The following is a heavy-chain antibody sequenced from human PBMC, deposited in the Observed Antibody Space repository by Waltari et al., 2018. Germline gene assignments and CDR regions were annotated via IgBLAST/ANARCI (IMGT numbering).Heavy chain of an antibody. CDR1: GGTFSSYA. Sequence: QVQLVQSGAEVKKPGSSVKVSCKASGGTFSSYAISWVRQAPGQGLEWMGGIIPIFGTANYAQKVQGRVTITTDESTSTAYMELSSLRSEDTAVYYCARDKVEDYDFWRGPYYYMDVWGKGTTVTVSS. V-gene: IGHV1-69*05. D-gene: IGHD3-3*01. CDR2: IIPIFGTA. CDR3: ARDKVEDYDFWRGPYYYMDV. J-gene: IGHJ6*03.